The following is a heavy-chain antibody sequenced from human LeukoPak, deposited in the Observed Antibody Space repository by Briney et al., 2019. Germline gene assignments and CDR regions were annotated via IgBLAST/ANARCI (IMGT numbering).Heavy chain of an antibody. CDR2: IYPGDSNT. J-gene: IGHJ5*01. CDR3: ARGSGEISWFDS. Sequence: ESLKISWKGSGYSFTTYWFGWVRQMPGKGLEWVAIIYPGDSNTRYSPSFQGQVTISADKSISTAYLQWSSLKASDTAMYYCARGSGEISWFDSWGQGTLVTDSS. CDR1: GYSFTTYW. V-gene: IGHV5-51*01. D-gene: IGHD3-3*01.